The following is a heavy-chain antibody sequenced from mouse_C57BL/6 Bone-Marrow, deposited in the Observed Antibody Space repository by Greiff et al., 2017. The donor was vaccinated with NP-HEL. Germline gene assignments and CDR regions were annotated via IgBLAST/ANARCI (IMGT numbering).Heavy chain of an antibody. J-gene: IGHJ3*01. D-gene: IGHD2-3*01. Sequence: EVHLVESGGGLVKPGGSLKLSCAASGFTFSSYAMSWVRQTPEKRLEWVATISDGGSYTYYPDNVKGRFTISRDNAKNNLYLQMSHLKSEDTAMYYCARDWDDGYSFAYWGQGTLVTVSA. V-gene: IGHV5-4*01. CDR1: GFTFSSYA. CDR2: ISDGGSYT. CDR3: ARDWDDGYSFAY.